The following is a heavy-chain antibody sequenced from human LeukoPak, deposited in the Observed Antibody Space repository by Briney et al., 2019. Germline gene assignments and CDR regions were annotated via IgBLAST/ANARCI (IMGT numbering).Heavy chain of an antibody. D-gene: IGHD5-24*01. CDR1: GYSISSGYY. CDR3: ARDRETRGFDY. J-gene: IGHJ4*02. V-gene: IGHV4-38-2*02. CDR2: IYHSGST. Sequence: SETLSLTCAVSGYSISSGYYWGWIRQPPGKGLEWIGSIYHSGSTYYNPSLKSRVTISVDTSKNQFSLKLSSVTAADTAVYYCARDRETRGFDYWAQGTLVTVSS.